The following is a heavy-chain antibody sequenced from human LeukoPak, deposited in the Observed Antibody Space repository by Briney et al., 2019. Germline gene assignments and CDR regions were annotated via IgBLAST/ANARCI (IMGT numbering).Heavy chain of an antibody. D-gene: IGHD2-8*01. V-gene: IGHV1-69*13. CDR2: IIPIFGTA. CDR1: GGTFSSYA. Sequence: GASVTVSCTASGGTFSSYAISWVRQAPGQGLEWMGGIIPIFGTANYAQKFQGRVTITADESTSTAYMELSSLRSEDTAVYYCARDIVPLGGYYYGMDVWGQGTTVTVSS. J-gene: IGHJ6*02. CDR3: ARDIVPLGGYYYGMDV.